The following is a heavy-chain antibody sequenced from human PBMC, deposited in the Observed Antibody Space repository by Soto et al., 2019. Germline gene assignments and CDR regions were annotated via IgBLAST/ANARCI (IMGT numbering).Heavy chain of an antibody. Sequence: PSETLSLTCAVSGGSFSGYYWSWIRQPPGKGLEWIGEINHSGSTNYNPSLKSRVTISVDTSKNQFSLKLSSVTAADTAVYYCARARLQLWSYYYYGMDVWGQGTTVTVSS. CDR2: INHSGST. V-gene: IGHV4-34*01. CDR3: ARARLQLWSYYYYGMDV. D-gene: IGHD5-18*01. CDR1: GGSFSGYY. J-gene: IGHJ6*02.